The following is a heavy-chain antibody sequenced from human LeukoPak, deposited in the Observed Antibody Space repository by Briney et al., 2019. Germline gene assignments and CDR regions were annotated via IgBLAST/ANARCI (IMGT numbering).Heavy chain of an antibody. CDR2: INHSGST. CDR3: ARGPSGSNY. V-gene: IGHV4-34*01. Sequence: SETLSLTCAVYGGSFSGYYWSWIRQPPGKGLEWIGEINHSGSTNYNPSLKSRVTISVDTSKNQFSLKLSSVTAADTAVYYCARGPSGSNYWGQGTLVTASS. D-gene: IGHD1-26*01. CDR1: GGSFSGYY. J-gene: IGHJ4*02.